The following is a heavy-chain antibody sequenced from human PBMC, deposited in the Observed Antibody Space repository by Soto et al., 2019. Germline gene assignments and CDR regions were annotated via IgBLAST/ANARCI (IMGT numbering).Heavy chain of an antibody. J-gene: IGHJ5*02. CDR1: GGSFTDYY. V-gene: IGHV4-34*01. CDR3: ARNYYDSGRFGLDP. D-gene: IGHD3-22*01. CDR2: INHSGDT. Sequence: QVRLPQWGAGLLKPSETLSLTCAVYGGSFTDYYWSWIRQPPGKGLEWIGEINHSGDTNYNPSLKSRVTISVDTSKNQFSLKLSSVTAADTAVYYCARNYYDSGRFGLDPWGQGTQDTVSS.